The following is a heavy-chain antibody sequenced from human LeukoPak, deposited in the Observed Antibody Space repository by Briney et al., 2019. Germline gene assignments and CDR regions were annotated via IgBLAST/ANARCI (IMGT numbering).Heavy chain of an antibody. Sequence: PGGSLRLSCAASGFTFSSYAMHWVRQAPGKGLEWVSSISSSSGYIYYADSVKGRFTISRDNAKNSLYLQMNSLRAEDTAVYYCARDPGLGGGYSYGSGYYFDYWGQGTLVTVSS. D-gene: IGHD5-18*01. CDR2: ISSSSGYI. V-gene: IGHV3-21*01. CDR1: GFTFSSYA. J-gene: IGHJ4*02. CDR3: ARDPGLGGGYSYGSGYYFDY.